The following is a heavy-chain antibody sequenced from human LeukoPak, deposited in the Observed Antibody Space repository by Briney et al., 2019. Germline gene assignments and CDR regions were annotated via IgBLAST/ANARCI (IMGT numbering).Heavy chain of an antibody. Sequence: PSETLSLTCTVSGGSISRSSYYWGWIRQPPGKGLEWIGSIHYTGSTYYNPSLKSRVTISVDTSKNQFPLKVSSVTAADTVVYYCARLYSGYDPPDYWGQGTLVTVSS. CDR3: ARLYSGYDPPDY. J-gene: IGHJ4*02. CDR1: GGSISRSSYY. D-gene: IGHD5-12*01. V-gene: IGHV4-39*01. CDR2: IHYTGST.